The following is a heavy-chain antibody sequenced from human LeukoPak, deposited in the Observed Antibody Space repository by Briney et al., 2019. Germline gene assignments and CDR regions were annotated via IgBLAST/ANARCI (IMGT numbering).Heavy chain of an antibody. Sequence: SETLSLTCTVSGGSISSYYWSWIRQPPGKGLEWIGYIYYSGSTNYNPSLKSRVTISVDTSKNQFSLKLSSVTAADTAVYYCTRDRHDSSGHYYDYYYMDVWGKGTTVTVSS. J-gene: IGHJ6*03. CDR2: IYYSGST. CDR1: GGSISSYY. D-gene: IGHD3-22*01. V-gene: IGHV4-59*12. CDR3: TRDRHDSSGHYYDYYYMDV.